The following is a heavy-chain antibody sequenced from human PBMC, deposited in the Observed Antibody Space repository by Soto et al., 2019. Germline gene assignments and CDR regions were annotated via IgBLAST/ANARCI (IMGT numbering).Heavy chain of an antibody. Sequence: LRLSCAASAFTFGAYAMTWVRQAPGKGLKWVSSISGGGGSTSYADSVKGRFTISRDNSKNTLYLQMNSLRAADTAVYYCATFSSSSCYWGQGTLVTVSS. CDR1: AFTFGAYA. CDR3: ATFSSSSCY. V-gene: IGHV3-23*01. J-gene: IGHJ4*02. CDR2: ISGGGGST. D-gene: IGHD6-6*01.